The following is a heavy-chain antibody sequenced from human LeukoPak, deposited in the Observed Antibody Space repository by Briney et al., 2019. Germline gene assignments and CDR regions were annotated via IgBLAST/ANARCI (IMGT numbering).Heavy chain of an antibody. Sequence: GGTLRLSCAASGFTFSDYYMSWIRQAPGKGLEWVSYISSSSSYTNYADSVKGRFTISRDNAKNSLYLQMNSLRAEDTAVYYCARFGSCGMDVWGQGTTVTVSS. CDR2: ISSSSSYT. CDR3: ARFGSCGMDV. J-gene: IGHJ6*02. V-gene: IGHV3-11*06. CDR1: GFTFSDYY. D-gene: IGHD3-10*01.